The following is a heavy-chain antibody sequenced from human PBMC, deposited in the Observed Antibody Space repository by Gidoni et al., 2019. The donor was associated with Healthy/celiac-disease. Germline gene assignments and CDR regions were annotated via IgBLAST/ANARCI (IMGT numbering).Heavy chain of an antibody. D-gene: IGHD1-26*01. CDR3: AKDLRYIDAFDI. CDR1: GLTFSGYA. J-gene: IGHJ3*02. Sequence: EVQLVESGGGLVQHGGSLRLHRAAFGLTFSGYAMSWVGQAPVKGLEWVAAISGSGGSTYYADSVKGRFTISRDNSKNTLYLQMNSLRAEDTAVYYCAKDLRYIDAFDIWGQGTMVTVSS. CDR2: ISGSGGST. V-gene: IGHV3-23*04.